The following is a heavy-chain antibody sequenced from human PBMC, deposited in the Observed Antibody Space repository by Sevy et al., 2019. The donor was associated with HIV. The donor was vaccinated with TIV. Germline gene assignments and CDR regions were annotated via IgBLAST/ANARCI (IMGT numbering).Heavy chain of an antibody. CDR2: VQYDGRNK. CDR3: VKEGGGEGGDH. J-gene: IGHJ4*02. Sequence: GGSLRLSCAASGFSYSSYGMRWVRQAPGKGLEGVAYVQYDGRNKDYADSVKGRFNISRVNSKNTMDLQMNSLRVEDTAVYYCVKEGGGEGGDHWGQGTLVTVSS. V-gene: IGHV3-30*02. D-gene: IGHD2-21*01. CDR1: GFSYSSYG.